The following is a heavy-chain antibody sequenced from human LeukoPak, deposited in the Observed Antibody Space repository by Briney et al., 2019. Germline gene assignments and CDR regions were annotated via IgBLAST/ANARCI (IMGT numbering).Heavy chain of an antibody. CDR1: GFTFNSYS. J-gene: IGHJ4*02. CDR3: VRDGSLPGYSSSWYGGYFDY. D-gene: IGHD6-13*01. CDR2: ISTSSSYI. Sequence: GGSLRLSCAASGFTFNSYSMNWVRQAPGRGLEWVSSISTSSSYIYYAGAVKGRFTISRDNAKNSLYLQVNTLRVDDTAVYYCVRDGSLPGYSSSWYGGYFDYWGQGTLVTVSS. V-gene: IGHV3-21*01.